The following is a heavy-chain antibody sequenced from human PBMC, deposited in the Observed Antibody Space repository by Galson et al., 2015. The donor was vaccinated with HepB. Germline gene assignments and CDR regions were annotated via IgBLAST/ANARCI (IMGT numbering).Heavy chain of an antibody. Sequence: LRLSCAASGFTFNGYWMHWVRQAPGKGLVWVSRISNDGSITAYADSVKGRFTISRDNAKNTVYLQMNSLRAEDTGIYYCATVDTDLLPEIDYWGQGTLVTVSS. J-gene: IGHJ4*02. CDR3: ATVDTDLLPEIDY. D-gene: IGHD5-18*01. CDR1: GFTFNGYW. V-gene: IGHV3-74*01. CDR2: ISNDGSIT.